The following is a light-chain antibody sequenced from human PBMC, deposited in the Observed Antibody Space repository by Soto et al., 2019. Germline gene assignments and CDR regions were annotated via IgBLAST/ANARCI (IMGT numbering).Light chain of an antibody. CDR1: QGISSY. CDR3: QKYDSVPPA. J-gene: IGKJ1*01. CDR2: AAS. V-gene: IGKV1-27*01. Sequence: DIQMTQSPSSLSASVGDRVTITCRARQGISSYLAWYQQKPGKVPKLLIYAASTLQLGVPSRFRGSGSGTDFTLTISSLQPEDGATYYCQKYDSVPPAFGQGTKVEIK.